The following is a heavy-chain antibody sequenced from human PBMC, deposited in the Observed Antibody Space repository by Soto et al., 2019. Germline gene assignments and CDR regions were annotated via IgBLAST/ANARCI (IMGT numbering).Heavy chain of an antibody. V-gene: IGHV4-39*01. D-gene: IGHD1-1*01. CDR2: IYYNGNT. CDR1: GGSISRSPYY. J-gene: IGHJ4*02. CDR3: ARHGPLTNNWNQLNC. Sequence: QLQLQESGPGLVKPSETLSLTCTVSGGSISRSPYYWAWIRQPPGKGLQWIGNIYYNGNTFYNPSLKSRVPISIDTSKSQFSLGLSSVTASDTAVYYCARHGPLTNNWNQLNCWGQGTLVTVSS.